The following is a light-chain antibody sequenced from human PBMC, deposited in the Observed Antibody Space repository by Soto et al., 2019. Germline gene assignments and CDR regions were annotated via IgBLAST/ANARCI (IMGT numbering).Light chain of an antibody. CDR3: ASWDDSLNGVV. CDR1: SSNIGSTT. V-gene: IGLV1-44*01. J-gene: IGLJ1*01. CDR2: SND. Sequence: QSVLTQPPSASGTPGQRVTISCSGSSSNIGSTTVSWYQQLPGAAPKLLIYSNDQWPSGVPDRFSGSTSGTSASLAISGLQSEDEADYYCASWDDSLNGVVYGSGTKVTVL.